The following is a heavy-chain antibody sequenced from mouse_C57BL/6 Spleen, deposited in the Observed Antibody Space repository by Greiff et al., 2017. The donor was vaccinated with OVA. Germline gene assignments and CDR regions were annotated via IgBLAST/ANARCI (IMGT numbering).Heavy chain of an antibody. CDR1: GFTFSNYW. V-gene: IGHV6-3*01. Sequence: EVHLVESGGGLVQPGGSMKLSCVASGFTFSNYWMNWVRQSPEKGLEWVAQIRLKSDNYATHYAESVKGRFTISRDDSKSSVYLQMNNLRAEDTGIYYCTTDYDYDGAYWGQGTLVTVSA. CDR2: IRLKSDNYAT. D-gene: IGHD2-4*01. CDR3: TTDYDYDGAY. J-gene: IGHJ3*01.